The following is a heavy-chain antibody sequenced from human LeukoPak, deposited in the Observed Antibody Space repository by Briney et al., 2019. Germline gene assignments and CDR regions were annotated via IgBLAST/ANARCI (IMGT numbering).Heavy chain of an antibody. D-gene: IGHD3-22*01. J-gene: IGHJ3*02. CDR3: ATTGDYYDSGGYGDAFDI. CDR1: GFTFSSYA. V-gene: IGHV3-30*04. CDR2: ISYDGSNK. Sequence: GGSLRLSCAASGFTFSSYAMHWVRQAPGKGLEWVAVISYDGSNKYYADSVKGRFTISRDNSKNTLYLQMNSLRAEDTAVYYCATTGDYYDSGGYGDAFDIWGQGTMVTVSS.